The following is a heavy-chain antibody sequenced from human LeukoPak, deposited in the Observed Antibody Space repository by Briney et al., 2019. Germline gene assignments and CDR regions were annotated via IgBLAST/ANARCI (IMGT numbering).Heavy chain of an antibody. CDR3: ARDSGAAAHYFDY. Sequence: PGGSLRLSCAASGFTFSDYYMSWIRQAPGKGLEWVSYISSSTSYTKYADSVKGRFTISRDNAKNSVYLQMNSLRVKDTAVYYCARDSGAAAHYFDYWGQGTLVTVSS. V-gene: IGHV3-11*05. CDR2: ISSSTSYT. J-gene: IGHJ4*02. CDR1: GFTFSDYY. D-gene: IGHD2-2*01.